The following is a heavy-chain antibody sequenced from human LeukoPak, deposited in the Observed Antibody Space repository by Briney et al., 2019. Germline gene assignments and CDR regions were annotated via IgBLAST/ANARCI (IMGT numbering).Heavy chain of an antibody. Sequence: GGSLRLSCAASGFTFDDYAMHWVRHAPGKGLEWVSGISWNSGSIGYADSVKGRFTISRDNAKNSLYLQMNSLRAEDTALYYCAKVRNTAWDAFDIWGQGTMVTVSS. CDR2: ISWNSGSI. CDR1: GFTFDDYA. J-gene: IGHJ3*02. CDR3: AKVRNTAWDAFDI. D-gene: IGHD5-18*01. V-gene: IGHV3-9*01.